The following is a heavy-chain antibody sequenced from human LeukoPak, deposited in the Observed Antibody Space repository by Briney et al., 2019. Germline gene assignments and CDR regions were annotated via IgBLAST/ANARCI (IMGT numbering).Heavy chain of an antibody. J-gene: IGHJ4*02. Sequence: GGSLRLSCAASGFTFSSYAMNWVRQAPGKGLEWVSSISHSGSISYADSVKGRFTISRDNSKNTLYLQMSSLRAEDTAVYYCAKDRVGAILYFDYWGQGTLVTVSS. V-gene: IGHV3-23*01. CDR3: AKDRVGAILYFDY. D-gene: IGHD1-26*01. CDR1: GFTFSSYA. CDR2: ISHSGSI.